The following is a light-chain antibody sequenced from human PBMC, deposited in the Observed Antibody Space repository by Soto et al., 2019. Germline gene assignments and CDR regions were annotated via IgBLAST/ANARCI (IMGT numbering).Light chain of an antibody. CDR3: QQSLTMPIT. J-gene: IGKJ5*01. V-gene: IGKV1-39*01. CDR2: SAS. Sequence: DIQMTQSPASLSVSVGDRVTITCRASQSINNYLNWYLQRPGQAPKLLIRSASTLQRGVPSRFSGSGSRTEFTLTIADLQPDDFGTYYCQQSLTMPITFGHGTRLKIK. CDR1: QSINNY.